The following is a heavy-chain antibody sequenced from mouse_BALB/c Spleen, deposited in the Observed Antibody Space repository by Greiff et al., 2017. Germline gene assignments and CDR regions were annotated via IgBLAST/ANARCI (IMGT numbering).Heavy chain of an antibody. CDR1: GYTFTDYE. V-gene: IGHV1-15*01. Sequence: VHLVESGAELVRPGASVTLSCKASGYTFTDYEMHWVKQTPVHGLEWIGAIDPETGGTAYNQKFKGKATLTADKSSSTAYMELRSLTSEDSAVYYCTRKDDYPFDYWGQGTTLTVSS. D-gene: IGHD2-4*01. CDR2: IDPETGGT. J-gene: IGHJ2*01. CDR3: TRKDDYPFDY.